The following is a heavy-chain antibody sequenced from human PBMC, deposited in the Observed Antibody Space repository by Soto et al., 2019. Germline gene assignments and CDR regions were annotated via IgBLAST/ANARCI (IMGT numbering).Heavy chain of an antibody. J-gene: IGHJ4*02. CDR3: ARSGSGSPTISRRFDY. Sequence: SVKVSCKASGGTFSSYAISWVRQAPGQGLEWMGGIIPIFGTANYAQKFQGRVTITADESTSTAYMELSSLRSEDTAVYYCARSGSGSPTISRRFDYWGQGTLVTVSS. CDR1: GGTFSSYA. D-gene: IGHD6-19*01. V-gene: IGHV1-69*13. CDR2: IIPIFGTA.